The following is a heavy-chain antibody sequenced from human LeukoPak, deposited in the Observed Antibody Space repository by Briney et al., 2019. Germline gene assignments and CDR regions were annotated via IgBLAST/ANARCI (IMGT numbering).Heavy chain of an antibody. V-gene: IGHV3-23*01. D-gene: IGHD3-16*02. CDR2: ISGSADRT. CDR1: GLAFRSSA. Sequence: GGSLRPSCAAFGLAFRSSATGWGRQAPGKGRDWGSAISGSADRTDSAHSVKGRFTTSRDNSKNTLYLQMNSLGAEDTAVYYCAKDLYDYVWGSYRYDYWGQGTLVTVSS. J-gene: IGHJ4*02. CDR3: AKDLYDYVWGSYRYDY.